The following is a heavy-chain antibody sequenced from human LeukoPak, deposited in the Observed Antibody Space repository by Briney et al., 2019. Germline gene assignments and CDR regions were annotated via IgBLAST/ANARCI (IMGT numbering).Heavy chain of an antibody. J-gene: IGHJ4*02. CDR2: IYYSGST. Sequence: PSETLSLTCTVSGGSISSYYWSWIRQPPGKGLEWIGYIYYSGSTNYNPSLKSRVTISVDTSKNQFSLKLSSVTAADTAVYYCARITYYYDSSGYIFDYWGQGTLVTVSS. CDR3: ARITYYYDSSGYIFDY. D-gene: IGHD3-22*01. V-gene: IGHV4-59*08. CDR1: GGSISSYY.